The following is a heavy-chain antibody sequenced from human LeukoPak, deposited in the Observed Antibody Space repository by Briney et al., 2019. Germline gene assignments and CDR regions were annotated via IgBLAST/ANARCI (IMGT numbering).Heavy chain of an antibody. J-gene: IGHJ6*03. CDR2: INPNSGGT. CDR1: GYTFTGYY. CDR3: ARDGDYDFWSGQPRYYYYYMDV. D-gene: IGHD3-3*01. Sequence: GASVKVSCKASGYTFTGYYMHWVRQAPGQGLEWMGWINPNSGGTNYAQKFQGRVTMTRDTSISTAYMELSRLRSDDTAVYYCARDGDYDFWSGQPRYYYYYMDVWGKGTTVTVSS. V-gene: IGHV1-2*02.